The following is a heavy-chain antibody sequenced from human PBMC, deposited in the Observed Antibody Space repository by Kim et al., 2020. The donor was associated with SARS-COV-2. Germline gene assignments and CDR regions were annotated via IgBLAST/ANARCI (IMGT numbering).Heavy chain of an antibody. J-gene: IGHJ6*02. D-gene: IGHD6-19*01. CDR3: AKEGQWPLDYGMDG. V-gene: IGHV3-30*02. Sequence: YADPVKSRFSISRDTSKNKMYLQMNRRRAEETAVYYCAKEGQWPLDYGMDGWGQGTPVTVSS.